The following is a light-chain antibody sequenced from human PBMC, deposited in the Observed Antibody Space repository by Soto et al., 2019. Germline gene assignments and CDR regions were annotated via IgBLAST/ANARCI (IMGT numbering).Light chain of an antibody. CDR3: SSFTISRNTVI. V-gene: IGLV2-14*01. CDR2: DVS. CDR1: SSDVGHCDC. Sequence: QSALAQPASVSGSPGQSITISCAGSSSDVGHCDCVSWYQYHPGKAPKLMIYDVSNRPSGISNRFSGSKSGNTASLTISGLQAEDEADYYCSSFTISRNTVIFGGGTKLTVL. J-gene: IGLJ2*01.